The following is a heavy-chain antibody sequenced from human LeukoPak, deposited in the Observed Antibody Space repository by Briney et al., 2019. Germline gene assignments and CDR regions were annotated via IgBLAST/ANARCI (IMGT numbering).Heavy chain of an antibody. CDR3: AELGITMIGGV. CDR2: ISSSGSTI. CDR1: GFTFINFA. V-gene: IGHV3-48*03. J-gene: IGHJ6*04. Sequence: GGSLRLSCEASGFTFINFAMNWVRQAPGKGLEWVSYISSSGSTIYYADSVKGRFTISRDNAKNSLYLQMNSLRAEDTAVYYCAELGITMIGGVWGKGTTVTISS. D-gene: IGHD3-10*02.